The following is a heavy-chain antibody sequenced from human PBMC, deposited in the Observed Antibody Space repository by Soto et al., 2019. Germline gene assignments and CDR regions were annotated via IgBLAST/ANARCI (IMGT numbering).Heavy chain of an antibody. D-gene: IGHD3-22*01. J-gene: IGHJ4*02. V-gene: IGHV1-18*04. Sequence: QVQLVQSGAEVKKPGASVKVSCKASGYTFSSNGVSWVRQAPGQGLEWMGWISTFNGNAHYAQKFQGRVTMTTDTSTNTAYMELTSLSSDDTAVYYCARAGQYYDASGYANWGQGTLVTVSS. CDR3: ARAGQYYDASGYAN. CDR1: GYTFSSNG. CDR2: ISTFNGNA.